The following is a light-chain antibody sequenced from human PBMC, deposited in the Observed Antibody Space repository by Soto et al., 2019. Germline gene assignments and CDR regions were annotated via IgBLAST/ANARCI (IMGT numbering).Light chain of an antibody. CDR3: QQFNSYLYT. Sequence: AIQLTQSPSSLSASVGDRVTITCRASQGISSALAWYQQKTGKAAKLLVYAATSLESGVLSRFRGSGSGTDFTLTISSLHHEDFAAYYCQQFNSYLYTLGQGTKLEIK. CDR2: AAT. J-gene: IGKJ2*01. CDR1: QGISSA. V-gene: IGKV1-13*02.